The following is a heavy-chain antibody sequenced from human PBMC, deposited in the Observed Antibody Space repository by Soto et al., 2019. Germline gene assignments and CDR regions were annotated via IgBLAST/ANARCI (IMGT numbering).Heavy chain of an antibody. Sequence: GGSLRLSCTGSGFTFSSYAMHWVRLAPGKGLEWVAVVSYDGSIEKYADSVRGRFTISRDNSKNTVFLQMNSLRVEDTAVYYCAKDLYYYDFSLNDSWGQGTLVTVSS. D-gene: IGHD3-16*01. CDR3: AKDLYYYDFSLNDS. CDR1: GFTFSSYA. V-gene: IGHV3-30*04. CDR2: VSYDGSIE. J-gene: IGHJ5*02.